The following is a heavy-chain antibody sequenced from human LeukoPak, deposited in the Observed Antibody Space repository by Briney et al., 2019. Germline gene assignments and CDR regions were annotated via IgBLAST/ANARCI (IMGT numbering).Heavy chain of an antibody. D-gene: IGHD1-26*01. Sequence: PGGSLRLSCTASAFTFRTYWMSWARQAPGKGLEWVAMIKPDGSEKYYVDSVKGLFTISRDNAKNSLYLQMSSLRAEDTAVYYCTRDASGDTNSGPRMDVWGQGTTVTVSS. CDR3: TRDASGDTNSGPRMDV. V-gene: IGHV3-7*05. CDR1: AFTFRTYW. J-gene: IGHJ6*02. CDR2: IKPDGSEK.